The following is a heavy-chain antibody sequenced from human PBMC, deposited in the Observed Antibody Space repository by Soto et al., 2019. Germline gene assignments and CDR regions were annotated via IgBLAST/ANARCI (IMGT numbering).Heavy chain of an antibody. D-gene: IGHD3-10*01. Sequence: ASVKVSCKASGYTFTGYYMHWVRQAPGQGLEWMGWINPNSGGTNYAQKFQGWVTMTRDTSISTAYMELSRLRSDDTAVYYCARDKWFGELSYYGMDVWGKGTTVTVS. V-gene: IGHV1-2*04. J-gene: IGHJ6*04. CDR3: ARDKWFGELSYYGMDV. CDR2: INPNSGGT. CDR1: GYTFTGYY.